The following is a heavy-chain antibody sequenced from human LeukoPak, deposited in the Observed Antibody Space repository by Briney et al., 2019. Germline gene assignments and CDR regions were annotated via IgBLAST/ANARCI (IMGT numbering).Heavy chain of an antibody. J-gene: IGHJ4*02. CDR3: ATVRRSPGGTWVTIFDLSKTQRDYYFDY. D-gene: IGHD3-3*01. V-gene: IGHV1-24*01. CDR1: GGTFSSYA. Sequence: ASVKVSCKASGGTFSSYAISWVRQAPGKGLEWMGGFDPEDGETIYAQKFQGRVTMTEDTSTDTAYMELSSLRSEDTAVYYCATVRRSPGGTWVTIFDLSKTQRDYYFDYWGQGTLVTVSS. CDR2: FDPEDGET.